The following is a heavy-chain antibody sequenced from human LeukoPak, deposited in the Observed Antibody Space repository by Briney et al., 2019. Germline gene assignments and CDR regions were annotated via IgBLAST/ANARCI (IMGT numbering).Heavy chain of an antibody. CDR3: ARGAYGSGSLSWFDP. V-gene: IGHV4-4*07. D-gene: IGHD3-10*01. CDR1: GGSISIYY. Sequence: SETLSLTCTVSGGSISIYYWSWIRQPAGKGLEWIGRIYASGSTNYNPSLKSRVTILVDKSNNQVSLKVGSVTAADTAVYYCARGAYGSGSLSWFDPWGQGTLVIVSS. CDR2: IYASGST. J-gene: IGHJ5*02.